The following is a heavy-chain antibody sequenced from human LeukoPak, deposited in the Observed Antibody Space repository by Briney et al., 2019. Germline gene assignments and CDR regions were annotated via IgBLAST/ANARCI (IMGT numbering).Heavy chain of an antibody. Sequence: SQTLSLTCAISGDSVSSNSAAWNWIGQSPSRGLEWLGRTYYRSKWYNDYAVSVKSRITINPDTSKNQFSLQLNSVTPEDTAVYYCARASYCTNGVCYQVYFDYWGQGTLVTVSS. J-gene: IGHJ4*02. CDR2: TYYRSKWYN. D-gene: IGHD2-8*01. CDR3: ARASYCTNGVCYQVYFDY. CDR1: GDSVSSNSAA. V-gene: IGHV6-1*01.